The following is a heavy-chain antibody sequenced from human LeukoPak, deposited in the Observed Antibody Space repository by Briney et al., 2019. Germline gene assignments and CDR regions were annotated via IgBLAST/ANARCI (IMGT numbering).Heavy chain of an antibody. J-gene: IGHJ6*02. V-gene: IGHV3-30*03. Sequence: QAGGSLRLSCAASGFTFSSYGMHWVRQAPGKGREWVAVISYDGSSKYYADSVKGRFTISRDNSKNTLYLQMNSLRAEDTAVYYCARDLGVRGVIIPDVWGQGTTVTVSS. CDR2: ISYDGSSK. CDR1: GFTFSSYG. D-gene: IGHD3-10*01. CDR3: ARDLGVRGVIIPDV.